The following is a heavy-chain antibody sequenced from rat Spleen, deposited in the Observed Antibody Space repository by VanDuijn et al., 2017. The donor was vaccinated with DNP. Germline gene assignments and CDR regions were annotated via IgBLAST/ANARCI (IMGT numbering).Heavy chain of an antibody. CDR2: IWSDGNT. CDR1: GFSLTSYS. CDR3: ARSQGYYYDGSYYPFAN. D-gene: IGHD1-12*02. V-gene: IGHV2-15*01. Sequence: QVQLEESGPGLMQPSETLSLTCSVSGFSLTSYSVNWVRQPPGKGLEWIGAIWSDGNTDYNSALKFRLSISRDTSKSQVFLKMNSVQTEDTAMYFCARSQGYYYDGSYYPFANWGQGILVTVSS. J-gene: IGHJ3*01.